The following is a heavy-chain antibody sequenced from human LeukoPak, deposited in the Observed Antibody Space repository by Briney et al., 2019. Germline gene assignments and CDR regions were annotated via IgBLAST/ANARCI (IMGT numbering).Heavy chain of an antibody. CDR2: TYYRSKLYN. J-gene: IGHJ4*02. Sequence: SQTLSLTCAISGDIVSSNSAAWNWIRQSPSRGLEWLGRTYYRSKLYNDYAVSVKSRITINPDTSKNQFSLQLNSVTPEDTAVYYCARDEWYYDYVWGSYRFSYFDYWGQGTLVTVSS. V-gene: IGHV6-1*01. CDR1: GDIVSSNSAA. D-gene: IGHD3-16*02. CDR3: ARDEWYYDYVWGSYRFSYFDY.